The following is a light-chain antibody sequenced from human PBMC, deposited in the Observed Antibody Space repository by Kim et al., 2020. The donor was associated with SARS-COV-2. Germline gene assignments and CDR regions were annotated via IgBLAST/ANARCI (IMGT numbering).Light chain of an antibody. CDR1: QSIATW. J-gene: IGKJ2*01. CDR3: QQYNSYS. Sequence: LSASVGHRVTLTCRASQSIATWLAWYQQKPGRAPKLLIYKASALESGVPSRFSGSGSGTEFTLTISSLQPDDFATYYCQQYNSYSFGQGTKLEI. V-gene: IGKV1-5*03. CDR2: KAS.